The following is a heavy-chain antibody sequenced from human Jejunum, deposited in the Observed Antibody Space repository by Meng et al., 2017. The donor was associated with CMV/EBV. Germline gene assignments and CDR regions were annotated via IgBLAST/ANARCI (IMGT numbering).Heavy chain of an antibody. V-gene: IGHV3-66*02. CDR3: ARQTVVAGSYYGMDV. Sequence: GFTVSSNSLSWVRQAPGKGLEWVSIIYSGGAAYYADSVKGRFTISRDNSKNALSLQMGSLRAEDTAVYYCARQTVVAGSYYGMDVWGQGTTVTVSS. J-gene: IGHJ6*02. D-gene: IGHD2-2*01. CDR2: IYSGGAA. CDR1: GFTVSSNS.